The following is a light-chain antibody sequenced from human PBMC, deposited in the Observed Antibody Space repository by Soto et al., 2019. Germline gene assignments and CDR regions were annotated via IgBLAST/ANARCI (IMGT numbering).Light chain of an antibody. CDR3: RHYISSQWT. Sequence: EIVLTQSPGTLSLSPGERATLSCRPSQSVSSTYLDWYQQKPGQPPRLLIYAASSRATGIPDRFSGGASATDFTLTISRLEPEDFAVYYCRHYISSQWTFGQGIKVELK. V-gene: IGKV3-20*01. J-gene: IGKJ1*01. CDR2: AAS. CDR1: QSVSSTY.